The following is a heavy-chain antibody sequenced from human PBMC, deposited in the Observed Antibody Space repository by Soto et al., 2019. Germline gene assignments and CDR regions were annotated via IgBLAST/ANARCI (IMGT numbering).Heavy chain of an antibody. CDR3: ATAYCSSTRCYEYYCYGMDV. D-gene: IGHD2-2*01. J-gene: IGHJ6*02. CDR2: INAGNGNT. V-gene: IGHV1-3*01. CDR1: GYTFTSYA. Sequence: QVQLVQSGAEVKKPGASVKVSCKASGYTFTSYAMHWVRQAPGQRLEWMGWINAGNGNTKYSQKFQGRVTITRDTSSTTAYMELSSLRSEDTAVYFCATAYCSSTRCYEYYCYGMDVWGQGTTVTVSS.